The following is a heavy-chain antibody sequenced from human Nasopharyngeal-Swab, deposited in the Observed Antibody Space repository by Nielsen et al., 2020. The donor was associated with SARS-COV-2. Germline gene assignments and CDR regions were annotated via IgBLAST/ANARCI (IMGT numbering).Heavy chain of an antibody. Sequence: WIRQPPGKDMEWIGSVYHFGNTYYNPSLKSRVTLSVDTSKNHFSLELAYVTAADTAVYYYARELGARNLYFDSWDQATLVTVSS. J-gene: IGHJ4*02. CDR3: ARELGARNLYFDS. V-gene: IGHV4-30-2*01. CDR2: VYHFGNT. D-gene: IGHD3-10*01.